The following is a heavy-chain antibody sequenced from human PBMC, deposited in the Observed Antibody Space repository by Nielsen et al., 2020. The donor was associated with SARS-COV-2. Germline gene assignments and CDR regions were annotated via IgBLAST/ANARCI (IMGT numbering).Heavy chain of an antibody. CDR2: IHHTGGT. CDR3: AREHRDNYFDY. V-gene: IGHV4-34*01. J-gene: IGHJ4*02. Sequence: SETLSLTCAVYGGSLSGSYWSWIRQSLGKGLEWIGEIHHTGGTNFNPSLKSRVTMSVDTSKNQFSLKLNSVTAADTAVYYCAREHRDNYFDYWGQGTLVTVSS. CDR1: GGSLSGSY.